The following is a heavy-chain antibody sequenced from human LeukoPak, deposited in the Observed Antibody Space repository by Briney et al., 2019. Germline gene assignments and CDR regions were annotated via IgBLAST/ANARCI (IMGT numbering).Heavy chain of an antibody. Sequence: PGGSLRLSCAASGFTVSSNYMSWVRQVPGKGLEWVSGISGSGTSTDYADSVKGRFTISRDNSKNTLYLQMNSLRAEDTAVYYCAKAYYYDSSACFDYWGQGTLVTVSS. CDR2: ISGSGTST. D-gene: IGHD3-22*01. J-gene: IGHJ4*02. V-gene: IGHV3-23*01. CDR1: GFTVSSNY. CDR3: AKAYYYDSSACFDY.